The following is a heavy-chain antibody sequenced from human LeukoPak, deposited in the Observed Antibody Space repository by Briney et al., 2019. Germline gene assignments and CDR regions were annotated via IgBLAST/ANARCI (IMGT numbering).Heavy chain of an antibody. Sequence: ASVKVSCKASGYTFTSYYILWVRQAPGQGLEWMGFINPSGGSTSYPQMFQGRVTMTRDTSTSTVYMELSSLRSKGTAVYYCARNVESGFDIWGQGTMVTVSS. CDR2: INPSGGST. J-gene: IGHJ3*02. CDR3: ARNVESGFDI. D-gene: IGHD3-3*01. CDR1: GYTFTSYY. V-gene: IGHV1-46*01.